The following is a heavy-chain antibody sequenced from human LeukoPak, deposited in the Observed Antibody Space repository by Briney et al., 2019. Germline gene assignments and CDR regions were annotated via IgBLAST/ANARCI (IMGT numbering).Heavy chain of an antibody. CDR1: GGSISSSSYY. CDR2: IYYSGST. D-gene: IGHD4-23*01. CDR3: ARHTTVVPPHYFDY. J-gene: IGHJ4*02. Sequence: SETLSLTCTVSGGSISSSSYYWGWIRQPPGKGLEWIGSIYYSGSTYYNPSLKSRVTMSLGTSKNQISLKLSSVTAADTATYYCARHTTVVPPHYFDYWGQGTLVTVSS. V-gene: IGHV4-39*01.